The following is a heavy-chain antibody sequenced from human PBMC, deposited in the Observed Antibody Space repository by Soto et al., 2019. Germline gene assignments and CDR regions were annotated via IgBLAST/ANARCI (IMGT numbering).Heavy chain of an antibody. CDR1: GGSFSGYY. CDR2: INHSGST. J-gene: IGHJ5*02. Sequence: SETLSLTCAVYGGSFSGYYWSWIRQPPGKGLEWIGEINHSGSTNYNPSLKSRVTISVDTSKNQFSLKLSSVTAADTAVYYCARERKSITIFGVVNSNNWFDPWGQGTLVTVSS. D-gene: IGHD3-3*01. CDR3: ARERKSITIFGVVNSNNWFDP. V-gene: IGHV4-34*01.